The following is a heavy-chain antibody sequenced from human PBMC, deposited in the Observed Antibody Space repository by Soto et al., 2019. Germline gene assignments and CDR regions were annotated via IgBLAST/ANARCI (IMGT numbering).Heavy chain of an antibody. D-gene: IGHD5-12*01. CDR1: GGTFSSYT. J-gene: IGHJ4*02. CDR3: ASVGSGYDGTTDY. V-gene: IGHV1-69*02. CDR2: IIPILGIA. Sequence: QVQLVQSGAEVKKPGSSVKVSCKASGGTFSSYTISWVRQAPGQGLEWMGRIIPILGIANYAQKFQGRVTITADKXTSTTYLELSSLGAEDTAVYYCASVGSGYDGTTDYWGQGTLVTVSS.